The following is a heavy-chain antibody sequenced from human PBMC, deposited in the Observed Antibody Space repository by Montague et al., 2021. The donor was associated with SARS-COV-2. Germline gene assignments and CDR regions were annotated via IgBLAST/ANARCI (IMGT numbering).Heavy chain of an antibody. D-gene: IGHD1-26*01. Sequence: SETLSLTCSVSGGSISSSGFYWGWIRQPPGKGLEWIGSIYYSGNTXYSPSLKSRVTISIDTSKNQFSLKLSSVTAADTAVYYCARYSGSNYDCLGYWGQGTLVTVSS. CDR1: GGSISSSGFY. CDR2: IYYSGNT. CDR3: ARYSGSNYDCLGY. V-gene: IGHV4-39*01. J-gene: IGHJ1*01.